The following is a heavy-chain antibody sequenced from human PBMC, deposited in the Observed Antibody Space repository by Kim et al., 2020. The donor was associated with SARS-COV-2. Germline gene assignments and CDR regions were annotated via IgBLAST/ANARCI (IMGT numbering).Heavy chain of an antibody. J-gene: IGHJ4*02. CDR2: IYPGDSDT. V-gene: IGHV5-51*01. Sequence: GASLQISCKGSGYSFTSYWIGWVRQMPGKGLEWMGIIYPGDSDTRYSPSFQGQVTISADKSISTAYLQWSSLKASDTAMYYCARGVRDQYYYGSGSYYNAEYYFDYWGQGTLVTVSS. CDR1: GYSFTSYW. CDR3: ARGVRDQYYYGSGSYYNAEYYFDY. D-gene: IGHD3-10*01.